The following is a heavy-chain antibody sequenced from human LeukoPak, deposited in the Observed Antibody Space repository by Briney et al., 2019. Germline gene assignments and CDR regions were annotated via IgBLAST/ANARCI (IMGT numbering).Heavy chain of an antibody. V-gene: IGHV3-30*04. Sequence: PGRSLRLSCAASGFTFSSYAMHWVRRAPGKGLEWVAVISYDGSNKYYADSVRGRFTISRDNSKNTLYLQMNSLRAEDTAVYYCARGERFGYFDYWGQGTLVTVSS. CDR1: GFTFSSYA. CDR2: ISYDGSNK. CDR3: ARGERFGYFDY. D-gene: IGHD3-10*01. J-gene: IGHJ4*02.